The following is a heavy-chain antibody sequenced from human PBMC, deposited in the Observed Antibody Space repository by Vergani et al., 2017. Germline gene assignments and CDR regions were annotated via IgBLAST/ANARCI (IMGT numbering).Heavy chain of an antibody. CDR3: ARVAVAVAGTYFDY. D-gene: IGHD6-19*01. V-gene: IGHV4-61*08. J-gene: IGHJ4*02. CDR2: IYYSGST. Sequence: QLQLQESGSGLVKPSQTLSLTCAVSGGSISSGGYSWSWIRQPPGKGLEWIGYIYYSGSTNYNPSLKSRVTISVDTSKNQFSLKLSSVTAADTAVYYCARVAVAVAGTYFDYWGQGTLVTVSS. CDR1: GGSISSGGYS.